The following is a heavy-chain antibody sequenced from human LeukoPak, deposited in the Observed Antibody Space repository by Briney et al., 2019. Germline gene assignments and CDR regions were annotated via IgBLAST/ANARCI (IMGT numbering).Heavy chain of an antibody. Sequence: GGSLRLSCAASGFTFSSYAMSWVRQAPGKGLEWVSGISGSGGSTCYADSVKGRFTVSRDNSKNSLYLQMNSLRAEDTAMYYCARDGWFGDYNWFDPWGQGTLVTVSS. J-gene: IGHJ5*02. CDR3: ARDGWFGDYNWFDP. D-gene: IGHD3-10*01. V-gene: IGHV3-23*01. CDR1: GFTFSSYA. CDR2: ISGSGGST.